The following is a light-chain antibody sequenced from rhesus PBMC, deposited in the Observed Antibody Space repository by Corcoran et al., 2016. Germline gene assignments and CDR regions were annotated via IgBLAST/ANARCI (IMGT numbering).Light chain of an antibody. CDR3: QQYYDSPYS. J-gene: IGKJ2*01. V-gene: IGKV1-66*01. CDR2: YAS. CDR1: QGINNF. Sequence: DIQMTQSPSSLSASVGDRVTITCRASQGINNFLSWYQQRPGSPPQPQIYYASSLETGVPSRFSGSGSGTAYTLIISSLQPEDVATYYCQQYYDSPYSFGQGTKVEIK.